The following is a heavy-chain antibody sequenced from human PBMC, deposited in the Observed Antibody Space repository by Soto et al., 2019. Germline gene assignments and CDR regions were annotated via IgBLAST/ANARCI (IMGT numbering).Heavy chain of an antibody. Sequence: QVQLVQSGAEVKKPGSSVKVSCKASGGTFSSYTISWVRQAPGQGLEWMGRIIPILGIANYAQKFQGRVTITADKSTSTAYMELSSLRSEDTAVYYCARGGPPQVAGTNYSYYMDVWGKGTTVTVSS. V-gene: IGHV1-69*02. CDR3: ARGGPPQVAGTNYSYYMDV. J-gene: IGHJ6*03. CDR2: IIPILGIA. D-gene: IGHD6-19*01. CDR1: GGTFSSYT.